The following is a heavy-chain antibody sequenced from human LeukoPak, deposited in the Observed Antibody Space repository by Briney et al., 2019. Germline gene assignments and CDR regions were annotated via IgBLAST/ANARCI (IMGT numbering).Heavy chain of an antibody. Sequence: PGRSLRLSCIASGFTFGDYAMSWVRQAPGKGLEWVGFIRSKAYGGTTEYAASVKGRFTISRDDSKSIAYLQMNSLKTEDTAVYYCTRDFCSSTSCYYYYYYMDVWGKGTTVTVSS. CDR2: IRSKAYGGTT. CDR1: GFTFGDYA. V-gene: IGHV3-49*04. D-gene: IGHD2-2*01. J-gene: IGHJ6*03. CDR3: TRDFCSSTSCYYYYYYMDV.